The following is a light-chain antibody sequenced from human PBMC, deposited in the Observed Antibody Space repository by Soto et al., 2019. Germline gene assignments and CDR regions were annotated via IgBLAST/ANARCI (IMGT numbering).Light chain of an antibody. CDR1: SGHSSYA. Sequence: QPVLTQSPSASASLGASVKLTCTLSSGHSSYAIAWHQQQPEKGPRYLMKLNSDGSHSKGDGIPDRFSGSNSGAERYLTISSLQSEDEADYYCQTWGTGVLVFGGGTKVTVL. CDR2: LNSDGSH. V-gene: IGLV4-69*01. J-gene: IGLJ2*01. CDR3: QTWGTGVLV.